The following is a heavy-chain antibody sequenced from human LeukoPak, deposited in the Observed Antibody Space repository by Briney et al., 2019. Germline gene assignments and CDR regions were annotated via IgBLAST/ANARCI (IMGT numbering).Heavy chain of an antibody. V-gene: IGHV4-34*01. CDR3: ARSKYSSSSPLDY. CDR2: INHSGST. CDR1: GGSFSGYY. Sequence: SETLSLTCAVYGGSFSGYYWSWLRQPPGKGLEWIGEINHSGSTNYNPSLKSRVTISVDTSKNQFSLKLSSVTAADTAVYYCARSKYSSSSPLDYWGQGTLVTVSS. J-gene: IGHJ4*02. D-gene: IGHD6-6*01.